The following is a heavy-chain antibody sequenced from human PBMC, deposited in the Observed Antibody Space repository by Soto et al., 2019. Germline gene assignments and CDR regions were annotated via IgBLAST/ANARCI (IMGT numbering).Heavy chain of an antibody. J-gene: IGHJ5*02. V-gene: IGHV4-34*01. CDR3: ARVVRFCSSPSCRGRNWFDP. CDR2: INHSGST. Sequence: SVTMSLTSPFYGLSVGGYYLSWIRQPPGKGLEWIGEINHSGSTNYNPSLKSRITISMDTSKNQFSLRLTSVTAADTAEYHCARVVRFCSSPSCRGRNWFDPWGQGTRVTVSS. CDR1: GLSVGGYY. D-gene: IGHD2-2*01.